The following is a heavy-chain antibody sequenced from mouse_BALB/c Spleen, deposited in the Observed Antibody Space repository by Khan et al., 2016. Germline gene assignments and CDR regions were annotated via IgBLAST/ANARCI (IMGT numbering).Heavy chain of an antibody. V-gene: IGHV3-2*02. Sequence: EVQLQESGPGLVKPSQSLSLTCTVTGYSITSDYAWNWIRQFPGNKLEWMGYISSSGSTSYNPSLKSRISITRDTSKHQFFLQLNSVTTEDTATYYCATYYYGSSHYAMDYWGQGTSVTVSS. CDR3: ATYYYGSSHYAMDY. J-gene: IGHJ4*01. D-gene: IGHD1-1*01. CDR2: ISSSGST. CDR1: GYSITSDYA.